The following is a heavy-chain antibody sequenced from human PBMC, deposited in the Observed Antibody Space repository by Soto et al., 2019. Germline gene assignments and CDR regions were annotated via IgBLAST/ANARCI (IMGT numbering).Heavy chain of an antibody. V-gene: IGHV4-30-4*01. D-gene: IGHD6-13*01. Sequence: QVQLQEAGPGLVKPSQTLSLTCTVSGDSIDSGDYYWSLIRQPPGKGLEWIGCIYYSGNTYYNPSLGSRVRISVDTSKNRFSMKLSSVTAAATAVYYCASDFKRYSSPPGPLEYWGPGSLVSVSS. CDR1: GDSIDSGDYY. CDR3: ASDFKRYSSPPGPLEY. CDR2: IYYSGNT. J-gene: IGHJ4*02.